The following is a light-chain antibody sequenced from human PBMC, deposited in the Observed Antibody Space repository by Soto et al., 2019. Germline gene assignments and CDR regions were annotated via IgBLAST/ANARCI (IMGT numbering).Light chain of an antibody. CDR2: RAS. CDR1: QGITSW. J-gene: IGKJ4*01. V-gene: IGKV1-12*01. CDR3: QQTTTCPLT. Sequence: DIQMTQSPSSVSASVGDRVTITCRASQGITSWLAWYQQKPGKAPKLLIYRASNLQSGVPPRFSGSGSGTDFTLTSSGLQTADFATYYCQQTTTCPLTFGGGTKVEIK.